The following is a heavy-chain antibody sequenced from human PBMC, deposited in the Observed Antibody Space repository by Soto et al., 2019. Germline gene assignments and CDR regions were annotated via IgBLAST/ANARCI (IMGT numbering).Heavy chain of an antibody. Sequence: PGGSLRLSCAASGFTFSSYEMNWVRQAPGKGLEWVSYISSSGSTIYYADSVKGRFTISRDNAKNSLYLQMNSLRAEDTAVYYCARDRLKQWLDYFDYWGQGTLVTVSS. CDR2: ISSSGSTI. V-gene: IGHV3-48*03. J-gene: IGHJ4*02. CDR1: GFTFSSYE. CDR3: ARDRLKQWLDYFDY. D-gene: IGHD6-19*01.